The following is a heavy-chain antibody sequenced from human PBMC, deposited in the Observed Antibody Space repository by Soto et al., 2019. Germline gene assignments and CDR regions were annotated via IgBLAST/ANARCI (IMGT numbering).Heavy chain of an antibody. V-gene: IGHV4-31*03. CDR2: ISYSGST. J-gene: IGHJ3*02. D-gene: IGHD6-25*01. CDR1: GGSISSVGYF. CDR3: ARRLPEGNDAFDI. Sequence: SETLSLTCTVSGGSISSVGYFWTWIRQHPAKGLEWIGHISYSGSTYFIPSLRSRLSMSVDTSKNQFSLKLSSVTAADTAVYYCARRLPEGNDAFDIWGQGTMVTVSS.